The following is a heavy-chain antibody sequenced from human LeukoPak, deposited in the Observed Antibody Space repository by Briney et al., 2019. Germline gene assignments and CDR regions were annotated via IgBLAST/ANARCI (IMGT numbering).Heavy chain of an antibody. J-gene: IGHJ4*02. D-gene: IGHD3-16*01. CDR1: GFTFSSYS. V-gene: IGHV3-21*04. CDR2: ISSSSSYI. Sequence: GGSLRLSCAASGFTFSSYSMNWVRQAPGKGLEWVSSISSSSSYIYYADSVKGRFTISRDNAKNSVHLQMNSLRAEDTAVYYCARELNGYGYYFFDYWGPGTLVTVSS. CDR3: ARELNGYGYYFFDY.